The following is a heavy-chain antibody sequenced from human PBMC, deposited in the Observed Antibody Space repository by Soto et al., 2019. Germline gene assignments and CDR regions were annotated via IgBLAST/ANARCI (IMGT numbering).Heavy chain of an antibody. CDR3: ARRDMLTGYVYFDY. D-gene: IGHD3-9*01. V-gene: IGHV5-51*01. Sequence: GESLKISCQGSGYTFTKYWVGWVRQMPGKGLEWMGIIYPDDSDTRYSPSFQGHVTISADKSISTAYLQWSSLKASDSATYYCARRDMLTGYVYFDYWGQGTQVTVSS. CDR2: IYPDDSDT. CDR1: GYTFTKYW. J-gene: IGHJ4*02.